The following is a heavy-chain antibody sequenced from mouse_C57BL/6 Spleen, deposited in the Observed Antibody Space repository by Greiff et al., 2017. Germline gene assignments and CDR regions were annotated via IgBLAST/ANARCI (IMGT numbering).Heavy chain of an antibody. CDR1: GYTFTSYW. D-gene: IGHD1-1*01. V-gene: IGHV1-52*01. Sequence: VQLQQPGAELVRPGSSVKLSCKASGYTFTSYWMHWVKQRPIQGLEWIGNIDPSDSETHYNQKFKDKATLTVDKSSSTAYMQLSSLTSEDSAVYYCASSYYYGSSYPHYFDYWGQGTTLTVSS. CDR2: IDPSDSET. J-gene: IGHJ2*01. CDR3: ASSYYYGSSYPHYFDY.